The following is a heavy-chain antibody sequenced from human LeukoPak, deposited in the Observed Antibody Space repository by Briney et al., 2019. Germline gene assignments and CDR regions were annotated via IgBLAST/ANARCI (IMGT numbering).Heavy chain of an antibody. Sequence: SETLSLTCTVSGGSISSGGYYWSWIRQPPGKGLEWIGYIYYSGSTNYNPSLKSRVAISVDTSKNQFSLKLSSVTAADTAVYYCARESRYYDILTGYYIGYFDYWGQGTLVTVSS. CDR1: GGSISSGGYY. J-gene: IGHJ4*02. CDR2: IYYSGST. CDR3: ARESRYYDILTGYYIGYFDY. V-gene: IGHV4-61*08. D-gene: IGHD3-9*01.